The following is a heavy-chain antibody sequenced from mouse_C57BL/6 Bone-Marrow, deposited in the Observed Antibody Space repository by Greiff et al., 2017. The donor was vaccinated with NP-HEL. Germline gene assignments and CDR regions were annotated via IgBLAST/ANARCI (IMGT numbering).Heavy chain of an antibody. J-gene: IGHJ4*01. CDR2: ISYDGSN. D-gene: IGHD1-1*01. CDR3: ARFYYYGSSQDAMDY. CDR1: GYSITSGYY. Sequence: VQLVESGPGLVKPSQSLSLTCSVTGYSITSGYYWNWIRQFPGNKLEWMGYISYDGSNNYNPSLKNRISITRDTSKNQFFLKLNSVTTEDTATYYCARFYYYGSSQDAMDYWGQGTSVTVSS. V-gene: IGHV3-6*01.